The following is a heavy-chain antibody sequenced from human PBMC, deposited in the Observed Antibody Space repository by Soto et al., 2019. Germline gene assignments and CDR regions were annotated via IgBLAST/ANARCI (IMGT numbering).Heavy chain of an antibody. Sequence: PGGSLRLSCAASGFTFSSYWMHWVRQAPGKGLVWVSRINSDGSSTSYADSVKGRFTISRDNAKNTLYLQMNSLRAEDTAVYYCAREEQLWSYFDYWGQGTLVTVSS. CDR3: AREEQLWSYFDY. CDR2: INSDGSST. V-gene: IGHV3-74*01. D-gene: IGHD5-18*01. CDR1: GFTFSSYW. J-gene: IGHJ4*02.